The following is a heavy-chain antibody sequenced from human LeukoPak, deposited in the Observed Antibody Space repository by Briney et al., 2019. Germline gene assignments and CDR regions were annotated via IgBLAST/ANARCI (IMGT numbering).Heavy chain of an antibody. J-gene: IGHJ4*02. Sequence: SETLSLTCTVSGGSISSSTYYWGWIRQPPGKGLEWIGNLYYSGSTYYNPSLKNRVTISEDTSKNQFSLKLSSVTAADTAVYCCARQAISGYDPPPFDSWGQGTLVTVSS. CDR1: GGSISSSTYY. CDR3: ARQAISGYDPPPFDS. D-gene: IGHD5-12*01. V-gene: IGHV4-39*01. CDR2: LYYSGST.